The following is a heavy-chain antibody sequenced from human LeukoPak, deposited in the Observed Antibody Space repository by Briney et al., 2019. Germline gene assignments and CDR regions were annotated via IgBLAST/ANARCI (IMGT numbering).Heavy chain of an antibody. CDR3: ASPGMGGGFDY. J-gene: IGHJ4*02. CDR2: IYPGDSDT. Sequence: GEPRKISCKGSGSRFTSYWIGGVRQMPGKGLEWMGIIYPGDSDTRYSPSFQGQVTISADKSISTAYLQWSSLSASGTATYYCASPGMGGGFDYWGQGTLVTVSS. V-gene: IGHV5-51*01. D-gene: IGHD3-16*01. CDR1: GSRFTSYW.